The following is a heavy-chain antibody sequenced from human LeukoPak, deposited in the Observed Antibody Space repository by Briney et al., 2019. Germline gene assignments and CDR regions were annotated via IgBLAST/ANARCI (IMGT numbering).Heavy chain of an antibody. J-gene: IGHJ4*02. CDR2: TYHRSTWYD. D-gene: IGHD6-13*01. CDR1: GDSVSSNNAA. V-gene: IGHV6-1*01. Sequence: SQTLSLTCAISGDSVSSNNAAWNWIRQSPSRGLEWLGRTYHRSTWYDDYVVSVRSRLTITPDISKNQVSPQLNSVTPEDTAVYYCTREVAGTGGFDYWGQGITVTVSS. CDR3: TREVAGTGGFDY.